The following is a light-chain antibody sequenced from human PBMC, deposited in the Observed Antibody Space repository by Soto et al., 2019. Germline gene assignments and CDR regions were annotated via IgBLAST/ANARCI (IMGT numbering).Light chain of an antibody. CDR3: QQYDVWPALT. CDR1: QTVSSN. Sequence: IVLTQSPGTLSLSPGERATLSCRASQTVSSNYLAWYQQKPGQAPRLLIYGASTRASGAPDRFSGSGSGTEFILTISSLQSEDSAVYYCQQYDVWPALTFGGGTRWIS. V-gene: IGKV3-15*01. J-gene: IGKJ4*01. CDR2: GAS.